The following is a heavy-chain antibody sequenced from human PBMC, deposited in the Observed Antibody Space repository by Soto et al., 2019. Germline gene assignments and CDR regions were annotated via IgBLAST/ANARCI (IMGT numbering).Heavy chain of an antibody. CDR1: GGSISGYY. Sequence: PSETLSLTCTLSGGSISGYYWSWIRQPPGKGLEWIGYVSYSGSTKYNPSLESRVTISVDMSNNQFSLMLTSVTAADTAVYYCAKYRRTDAEGYRLDFWGQGTLVTVSS. CDR2: VSYSGST. J-gene: IGHJ4*02. V-gene: IGHV4-59*01. CDR3: AKYRRTDAEGYRLDF. D-gene: IGHD5-12*01.